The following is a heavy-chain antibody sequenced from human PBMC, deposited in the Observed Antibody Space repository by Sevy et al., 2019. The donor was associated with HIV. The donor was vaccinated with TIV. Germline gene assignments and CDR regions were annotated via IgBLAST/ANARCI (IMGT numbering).Heavy chain of an antibody. CDR2: TYSRSKWYN. V-gene: IGHV6-1*01. D-gene: IGHD1-1*01. CDR1: GDSVSSNSAA. CDR3: ARGVATETGYGMDV. J-gene: IGHJ6*02. Sequence: SQTLSLTCAISGDSVSSNSAAWNWIRQSPSRGLEWLGRTYSRSKWYNEYAVSVKSRITINPDTSKNQFSLQLNSVTPEDTAVYYCARGVATETGYGMDVWGQGTTVTVSS.